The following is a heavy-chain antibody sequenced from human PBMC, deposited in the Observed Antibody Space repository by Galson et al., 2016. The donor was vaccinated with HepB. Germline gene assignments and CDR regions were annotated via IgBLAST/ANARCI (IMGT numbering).Heavy chain of an antibody. Sequence: SLRLSCAASGFTFSTYGMHWVRQAPGKGLEWVAVIWYDGSNKYYGESVKGRFTISRDNSKNTLYLQMNSLRAEDTAVYYCATAYYDILTGFDHDPFDIWGQGTMVTVSS. CDR2: IWYDGSNK. V-gene: IGHV3-33*03. J-gene: IGHJ3*02. D-gene: IGHD3-9*01. CDR1: GFTFSTYG. CDR3: ATAYYDILTGFDHDPFDI.